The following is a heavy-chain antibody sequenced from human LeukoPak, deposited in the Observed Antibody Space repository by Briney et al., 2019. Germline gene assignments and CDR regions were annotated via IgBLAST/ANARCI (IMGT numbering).Heavy chain of an antibody. D-gene: IGHD2-21*01. V-gene: IGHV3-9*01. CDR3: AKAKFRFRDGFDY. J-gene: IGHJ4*02. Sequence: GGSLRLSCAASGFTFDDYAMHWVRQAPGKGLEWVSGISWNSGSIGYADSVKGRFTISRDNAKNSLYLQMNSLRAEDTALYYCAKAKFRFRDGFDYWGQGTLVTVSS. CDR2: ISWNSGSI. CDR1: GFTFDDYA.